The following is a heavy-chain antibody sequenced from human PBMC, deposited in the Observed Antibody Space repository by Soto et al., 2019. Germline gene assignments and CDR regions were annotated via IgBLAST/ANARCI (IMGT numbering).Heavy chain of an antibody. CDR2: MNPNSGNT. J-gene: IGHJ6*02. D-gene: IGHD1-26*01. CDR1: GYSFTSYD. CDR3: ARGRARGGSYPLNYYYYWGMDV. V-gene: IGHV1-8*01. Sequence: GAPLKASCQSAGYSFTSYDINWERQATGQGLEWMGWMNPNSGNTGYAQKFQGRVTMTRNTSISTAYMELSSLRSEDTAVYYCARGRARGGSYPLNYYYYWGMDVWGPGPTVTVS.